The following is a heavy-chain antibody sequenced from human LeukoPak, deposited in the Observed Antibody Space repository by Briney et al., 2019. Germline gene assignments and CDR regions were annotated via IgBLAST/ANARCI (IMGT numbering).Heavy chain of an antibody. Sequence: GGSLRLSCAASGFTFSSYWMNWARQAPGKGLEWVASINHNGNVNYYVDSVKGRFTISRDNAKNSLYLQMSNLRAEDTAVYYCARGHSSGFNSWGQGTLVTVSS. D-gene: IGHD3-22*01. CDR3: ARGHSSGFNS. V-gene: IGHV3-7*03. J-gene: IGHJ5*01. CDR1: GFTFSSYW. CDR2: INHNGNVN.